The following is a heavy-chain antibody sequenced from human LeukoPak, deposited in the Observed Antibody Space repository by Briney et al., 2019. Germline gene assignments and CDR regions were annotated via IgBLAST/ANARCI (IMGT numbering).Heavy chain of an antibody. Sequence: SETLSLTCAVYGGSFSGYYWSWIRQPPGKGLEWIGEINHSGSTNYNPSLKSRVTISVDTSKNQFSLKLSSVTAADTAVYYCARGQGHSWGQGTLVTVSS. CDR2: INHSGST. J-gene: IGHJ4*02. V-gene: IGHV4-34*01. CDR3: ARGQGHS. CDR1: GGSFSGYY.